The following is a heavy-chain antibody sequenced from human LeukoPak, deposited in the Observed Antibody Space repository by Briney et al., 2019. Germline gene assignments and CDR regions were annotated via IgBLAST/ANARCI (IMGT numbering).Heavy chain of an antibody. CDR3: ARDSGWAYFAH. CDR2: ISPRGDIT. CDR1: GFTFSIYG. J-gene: IGHJ4*02. D-gene: IGHD6-19*01. Sequence: GGTLRLSCAASGFTFSIYGMNWVRQAPGKGLEWVSGISPRGDITYYADSVKGRFTVSRDNSKTTVNLQINSLGADDTAVYYCARDSGWAYFAHWGQGTLVTVSS. V-gene: IGHV3-23*01.